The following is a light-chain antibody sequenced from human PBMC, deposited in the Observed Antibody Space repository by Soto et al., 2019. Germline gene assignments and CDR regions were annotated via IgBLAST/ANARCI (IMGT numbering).Light chain of an antibody. CDR3: QHYNSYSEA. CDR1: QSISSW. J-gene: IGKJ1*01. CDR2: AAS. V-gene: IGKV1-5*01. Sequence: DIQMTQSPSTLSASLGDRVTITWRASQSISSWLAWYQQKPGKAPKLLSYAASSLQSGVPSRFSGSGSGTEFTRTSSSLQPDDFATYYCQHYNSYSEAFGQGTKVEI.